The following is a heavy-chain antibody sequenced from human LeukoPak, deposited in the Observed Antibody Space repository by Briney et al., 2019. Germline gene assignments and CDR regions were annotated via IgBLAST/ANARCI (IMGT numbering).Heavy chain of an antibody. D-gene: IGHD5-24*01. CDR1: VYTFTAYY. Sequence: ASVKVSCKTSVYTFTAYYLHWVRQAPGQGLEWMGWINPNSVGTDYAQKFQGRVTMTTATSIRTAYMDLNSLRSGDTAVYYCAIRGEMATVRGDHFDSWGQGTLVAVSS. CDR3: AIRGEMATVRGDHFDS. CDR2: INPNSVGT. J-gene: IGHJ4*02. V-gene: IGHV1-2*02.